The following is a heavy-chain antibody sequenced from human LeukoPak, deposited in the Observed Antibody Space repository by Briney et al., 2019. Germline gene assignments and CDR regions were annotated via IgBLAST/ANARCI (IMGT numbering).Heavy chain of an antibody. CDR1: GGTFSSYA. D-gene: IGHD2-2*01. CDR2: IIPIFGTA. Sequence: SVKVSCKASGGTFSSYAISWVRQAPGQGLEWMGGIIPIFGTANYAQKFQGRVTITTDESTSTAYMELSNLRSEDTAVYYCARSPCSSTSCYYYFDYWGPGTLVTVSS. J-gene: IGHJ4*02. CDR3: ARSPCSSTSCYYYFDY. V-gene: IGHV1-69*05.